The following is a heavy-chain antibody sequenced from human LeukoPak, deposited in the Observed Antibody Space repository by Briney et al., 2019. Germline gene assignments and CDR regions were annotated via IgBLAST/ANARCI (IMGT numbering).Heavy chain of an antibody. Sequence: ASVKVSCKASGGTFSSYDINWVRQATGQGLEWMGWMNPNSGNTGYAQKFQGRVTMTRNTSISTAYMELSSLRSEDTAVYYCARGVRLTIFGVVTLDYWGQGTLVTVSS. CDR3: ARGVRLTIFGVVTLDY. CDR1: GGTFSSYD. V-gene: IGHV1-8*02. D-gene: IGHD3-3*01. CDR2: MNPNSGNT. J-gene: IGHJ4*02.